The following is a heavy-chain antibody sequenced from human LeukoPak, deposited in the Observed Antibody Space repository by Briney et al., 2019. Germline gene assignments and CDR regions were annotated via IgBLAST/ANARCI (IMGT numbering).Heavy chain of an antibody. V-gene: IGHV6-1*01. Sequence: SQTLSLTCAIPGDSVSSNRADWNWIRQSPLRGLEWLGRTYYRSKWYNDYAVSVKSRITINPDTSKNQFSLQLHSVTPDDTAVYFCARHTSSGGMDFWGQGTLVTVSS. CDR2: TYYRSKWYN. D-gene: IGHD2-15*01. CDR1: GDSVSSNRAD. CDR3: ARHTSSGGMDF. J-gene: IGHJ4*02.